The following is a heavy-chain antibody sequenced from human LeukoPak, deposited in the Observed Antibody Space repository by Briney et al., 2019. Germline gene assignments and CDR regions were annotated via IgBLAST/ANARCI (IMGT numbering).Heavy chain of an antibody. V-gene: IGHV1-2*02. Sequence: ASVKVSCKASGYTFTGYYMHWVRQAPGQGLEWMGWINPNSGDTNYAQKLHGRVTMTTDTSTSTAYMELRSLRSDDTALYYCARATGYCSGGSCSTGGWFDPWGQGTLVTVSS. CDR1: GYTFTGYY. CDR2: INPNSGDT. J-gene: IGHJ5*02. D-gene: IGHD2-15*01. CDR3: ARATGYCSGGSCSTGGWFDP.